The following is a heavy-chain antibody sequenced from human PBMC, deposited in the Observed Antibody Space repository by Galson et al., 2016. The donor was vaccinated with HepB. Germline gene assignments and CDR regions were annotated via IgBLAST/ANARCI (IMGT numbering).Heavy chain of an antibody. J-gene: IGHJ5*01. CDR2: IYSGGGT. D-gene: IGHD1-7*01. CDR1: GFTVSNNY. CDR3: ARGGNYAGS. Sequence: SLRLSCAASGFTVSNNYMRWIRQAPGKGLEWVSFIYSGGGTYYADSVRGRFTITRDNSKNTMYLQMNSLIAEDTAVYYCARGGNYAGSWGHGTLVTVSS. V-gene: IGHV3-66*01.